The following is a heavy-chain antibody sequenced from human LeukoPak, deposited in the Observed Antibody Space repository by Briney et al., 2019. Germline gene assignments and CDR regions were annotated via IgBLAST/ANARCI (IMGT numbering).Heavy chain of an antibody. CDR1: GGSISSYY. CDR3: ARQGEWELRGWYFDL. J-gene: IGHJ2*01. Sequence: SETLSLTCTVSGGSISSYYWRWIRQPPGKGLEWIGDIYYSGSTNYNPSLKSRVTISVDTSKNQFSLKLSSVTAADTAVYYCARQGEWELRGWYFDLWGRGTLVTVSS. D-gene: IGHD1-26*01. V-gene: IGHV4-59*08. CDR2: IYYSGST.